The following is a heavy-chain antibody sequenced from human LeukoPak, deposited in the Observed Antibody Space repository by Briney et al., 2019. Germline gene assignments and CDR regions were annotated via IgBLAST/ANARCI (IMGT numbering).Heavy chain of an antibody. V-gene: IGHV3-48*03. CDR1: GFTFNTYE. J-gene: IGHJ4*02. Sequence: PGGSLRLSCAASGFTFNTYEINWVRQAPGKGLEGLSYIDGSGSTTYYADSVKGRFTLVRDNAKNSVYLQMNSLRAEDTAVYYFARVSQPQQPLDYWGQGTLVTVSS. CDR3: ARVSQPQQPLDY. D-gene: IGHD6-13*01. CDR2: IDGSGSTT.